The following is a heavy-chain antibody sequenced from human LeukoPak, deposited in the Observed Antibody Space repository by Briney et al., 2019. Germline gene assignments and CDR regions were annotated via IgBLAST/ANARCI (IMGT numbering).Heavy chain of an antibody. J-gene: IGHJ4*02. V-gene: IGHV3-73*01. CDR2: IRSKANSYAT. Sequence: PGGSLRLSCAASGFTFSGSAMHWVRQASGKGLEWVGRIRSKANSYATAYAASVKGRFTISRDDSKNTAYLKMNSLKTEDTAVYYCTRLGGDDSKYWGQGTLVTVSS. CDR3: TRLGGDDSKY. D-gene: IGHD3-22*01. CDR1: GFTFSGSA.